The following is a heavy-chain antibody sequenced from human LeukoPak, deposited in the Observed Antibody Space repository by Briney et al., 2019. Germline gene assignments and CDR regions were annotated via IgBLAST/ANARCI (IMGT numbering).Heavy chain of an antibody. J-gene: IGHJ4*02. CDR3: ARDGAPARDWG. CDR2: INPSGGST. Sequence: GASVKLSCNAAGNTFTGYYMHWKRQAPGQRLQGMGIINPSGGSTSYAQKFQGRVNMTRDTSTSTVYMELSSLRSEDTAVYYCARDGAPARDWGWGQGTLVTVSS. V-gene: IGHV1-46*01. D-gene: IGHD3/OR15-3a*01. CDR1: GNTFTGYY.